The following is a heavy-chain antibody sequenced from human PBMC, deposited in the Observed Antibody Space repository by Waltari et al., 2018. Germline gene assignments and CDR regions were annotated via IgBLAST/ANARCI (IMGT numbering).Heavy chain of an antibody. CDR2: INHSGST. Sequence: QVQLQQWGAGLLKPSETLSLTCAVYGGSFSGYYWSWIRQPPGKGLEWIGEINHSGSTNSNPSLKSRVTISVDTSKNQFSLKLSSVTAADTAVYYCARNRYFDYWGQGTLVTVSS. CDR1: GGSFSGYY. J-gene: IGHJ4*02. V-gene: IGHV4-34*01. CDR3: ARNRYFDY.